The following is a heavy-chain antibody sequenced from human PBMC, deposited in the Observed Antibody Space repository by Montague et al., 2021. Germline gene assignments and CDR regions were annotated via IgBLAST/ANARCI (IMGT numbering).Heavy chain of an antibody. J-gene: IGHJ5*02. CDR2: NYGNRNY. Sequence: SETLSLTCTVSGGSISTNHYFWLWKPQPPGQELVWDTNNYGNRNYYYNPSLKSRVTISVDKSNNQSSLKLSSVTAADTAVYYCARAREHTYGRFFHAWGQGTLVTVSS. D-gene: IGHD3-16*01. CDR3: ARAREHTYGRFFHA. CDR1: GGSISTNHYF. V-gene: IGHV4-39*07.